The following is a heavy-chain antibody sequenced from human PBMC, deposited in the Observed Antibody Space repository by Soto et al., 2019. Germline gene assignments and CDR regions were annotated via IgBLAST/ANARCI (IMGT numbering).Heavy chain of an antibody. CDR1: GFTFSSYS. J-gene: IGHJ4*02. V-gene: IGHV3-21*01. CDR2: MTSSSSHT. D-gene: IGHD6-13*01. CDR3: GRVASSSRWTPDY. Sequence: EVQLVESGGGLVKPGGSLRLSCAASGFTFSSYSMNWVRQAPGKGLEWVSSMTSSSSHTYYADSVKGRFTISRDNAKNSLFLQMSSQRAEDTAVYYCGRVASSSRWTPDYLGQGTLVTVSS.